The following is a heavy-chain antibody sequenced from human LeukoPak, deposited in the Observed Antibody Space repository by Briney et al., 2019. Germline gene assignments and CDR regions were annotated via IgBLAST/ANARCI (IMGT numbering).Heavy chain of an antibody. J-gene: IGHJ5*02. CDR2: IYPGDSDT. CDR1: GYSFTSYW. CDR3: ARLDYYDSSGYDNWFDP. Sequence: GEPLKISCNGSGYSFTSYWIGGVRQMPGKGMEGMGIIYPGDSDTRYSPSFQGQVTISADKSISTAYLQWSSLKASDTAMYCCARLDYYDSSGYDNWFDPWGQGTLVTVSS. V-gene: IGHV5-51*01. D-gene: IGHD3-22*01.